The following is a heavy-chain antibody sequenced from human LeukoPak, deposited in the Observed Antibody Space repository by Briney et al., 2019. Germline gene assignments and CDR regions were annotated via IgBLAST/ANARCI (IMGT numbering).Heavy chain of an antibody. V-gene: IGHV3-74*01. D-gene: IGHD2-8*01. J-gene: IGHJ5*01. CDR3: ARDNNGYDS. CDR1: GFTFSSYA. Sequence: PGGSLRLSCAVSGFTFSSYAMTWVRQAPGKGLVWVSRITGDGNSANYADSVKARFTISRDNAKNTLYLQMSSLRAEDTAVYYCARDNNGYDSWGQGTLVTVAS. CDR2: ITGDGNSA.